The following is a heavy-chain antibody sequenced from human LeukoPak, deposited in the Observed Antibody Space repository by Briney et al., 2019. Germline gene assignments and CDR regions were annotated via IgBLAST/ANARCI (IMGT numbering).Heavy chain of an antibody. J-gene: IGHJ4*02. D-gene: IGHD6-19*01. V-gene: IGHV4-30-4*01. Sequence: SETLSLTCTVSGGSISSGDYYWSWIRQPPGKGLEWIGYIYYSGSTYYNLSLKSRVTISVDTSKNQFSLKLSSVTAADTAVYYCARAWVGWIDYWGQGTLVTVSS. CDR3: ARAWVGWIDY. CDR1: GGSISSGDYY. CDR2: IYYSGST.